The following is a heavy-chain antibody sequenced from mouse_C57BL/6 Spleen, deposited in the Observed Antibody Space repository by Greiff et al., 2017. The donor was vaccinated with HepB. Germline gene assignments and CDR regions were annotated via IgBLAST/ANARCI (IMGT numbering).Heavy chain of an antibody. D-gene: IGHD1-1*01. J-gene: IGHJ4*01. CDR2: ISSGGDYI. CDR1: GFTFSSYA. CDR3: TRDSNPVYYYGSYYYAMDY. V-gene: IGHV5-9-1*02. Sequence: EVKLMDSGEGLVKPGGSLKLSCAASGFTFSSYAMSWVRQTPEKRLEWVAYISSGGDYIYYADTVKGRFTISRANARNTLYLQLSSLKSQDTAMYYCTRDSNPVYYYGSYYYAMDYWGQGTSVTVSS.